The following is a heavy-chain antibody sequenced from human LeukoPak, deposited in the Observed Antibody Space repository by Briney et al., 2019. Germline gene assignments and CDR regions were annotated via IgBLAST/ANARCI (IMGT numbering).Heavy chain of an antibody. CDR1: GYTFTAYD. D-gene: IGHD2-2*01. CDR3: AKARGLYCSSTSCYDCDV. V-gene: IGHV1-2*02. Sequence: GASVKVSCKASGYTFTAYDIHWVRQAPGQGLEWMGWINPNSGGTSYAQKFQGRVTLTRDTSISTAYMELSRLRSDDTAVYYCAKARGLYCSSTSCYDCDVWGKGTTVTVSS. J-gene: IGHJ6*04. CDR2: INPNSGGT.